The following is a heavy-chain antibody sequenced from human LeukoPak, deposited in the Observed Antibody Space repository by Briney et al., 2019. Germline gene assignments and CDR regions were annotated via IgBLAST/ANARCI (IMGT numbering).Heavy chain of an antibody. J-gene: IGHJ3*02. V-gene: IGHV4-4*07. CDR2: IYTSGST. CDR1: GGSMSSYY. Sequence: SETLSLTCTVYGGSMSSYYWSWIRQPAGKGLEWIGRIYTSGSTNYSPSLKSRVTISLDTSKNQFSLRLTSVTAADTAVYYCARRTMVRGESAFDIWGQGTMVTVSS. D-gene: IGHD3-10*01. CDR3: ARRTMVRGESAFDI.